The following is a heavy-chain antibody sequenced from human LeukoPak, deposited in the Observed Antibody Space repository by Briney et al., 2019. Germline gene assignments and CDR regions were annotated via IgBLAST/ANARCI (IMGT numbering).Heavy chain of an antibody. CDR2: INPSGGST. CDR1: GYTFTSYY. V-gene: IGHV1-46*01. CDR3: ARGASRRPYQLLEVGLRWFDP. J-gene: IGHJ5*02. D-gene: IGHD2-2*01. Sequence: ASVKVSCKASGYTFTSYYMHWVRQAPGQGLEWMGIINPSGGSTSYAQKFQGRVTMTRDTSTSTVYMEPSSLRSEDTAVYYCARGASRRPYQLLEVGLRWFDPWGQGTLVTVSS.